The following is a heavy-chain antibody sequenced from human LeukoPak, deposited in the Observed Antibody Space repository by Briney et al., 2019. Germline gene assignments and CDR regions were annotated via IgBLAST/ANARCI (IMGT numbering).Heavy chain of an antibody. D-gene: IGHD4-17*01. V-gene: IGHV4-59*11. CDR1: GGSISSHY. CDR2: IYYSGST. Sequence: SETLSLTCTVSGGSISSHYWSWIRQPPGEGLEWIGYIYYSGSTTCNPSLKSRGTISTDTCKSQVSLKLSSVSVADTAVYYCARYFRDGDPVFYYFDNDGWGKRTTVS. CDR3: ARYFRDGDPVFYYFDNDG. J-gene: IGHJ6*03.